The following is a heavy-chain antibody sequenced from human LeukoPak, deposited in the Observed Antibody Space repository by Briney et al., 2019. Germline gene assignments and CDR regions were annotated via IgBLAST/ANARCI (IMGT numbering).Heavy chain of an antibody. J-gene: IGHJ4*02. Sequence: GGSLRLSCAASGFTFTSYAMTWVRQAPGKGLEWVSAISGSGGSTYYADSVKGRFTISRDNSKNTLYVQMNSLRVEDTAVYYCAKDQGSGCFDYWGQGILVTVSS. V-gene: IGHV3-23*01. D-gene: IGHD6-19*01. CDR2: ISGSGGST. CDR1: GFTFTSYA. CDR3: AKDQGSGCFDY.